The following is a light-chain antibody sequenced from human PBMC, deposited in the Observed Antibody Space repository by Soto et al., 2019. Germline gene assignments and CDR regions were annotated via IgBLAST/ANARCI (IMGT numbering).Light chain of an antibody. V-gene: IGLV2-11*01. CDR2: DVS. CDR1: SSDVGGYNY. Sequence: QSALTQPRSVSGSPGQSVTISCTGTSSDVGGYNYVSWYQQHPGKAPKLMIYDVSKRPSGVPDRFSGSKSGNTPSLTISGLQAEDEADYYCCSYAGSYTLRVFGGGTKLTVL. CDR3: CSYAGSYTLRV. J-gene: IGLJ2*01.